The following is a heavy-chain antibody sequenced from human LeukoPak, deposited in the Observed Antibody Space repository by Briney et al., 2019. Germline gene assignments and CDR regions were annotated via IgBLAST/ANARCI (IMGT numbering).Heavy chain of an antibody. J-gene: IGHJ6*03. D-gene: IGHD6-13*01. Sequence: SETLSLTCAVYGGSFSGYYWSWIRQLPGKGLEWIGEINHSGSTNYNPSLKSRVTISVDTSKNQFSLKLSSVTAADTAVYYCARVRSGAAAGRWEIYYYYYYMDVWGKGTTVTVSS. V-gene: IGHV4-34*01. CDR1: GGSFSGYY. CDR3: ARVRSGAAAGRWEIYYYYYYMDV. CDR2: INHSGST.